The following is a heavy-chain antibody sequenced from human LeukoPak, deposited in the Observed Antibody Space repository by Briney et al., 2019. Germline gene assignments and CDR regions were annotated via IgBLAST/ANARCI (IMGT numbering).Heavy chain of an antibody. Sequence: PGGSLRLSCAASGFTFSSYAMHWVRQAPGKGLEWVAVISYDGSNKYYADSVKGRFTISRDNSKNTLYLQMNSLRAEDTAVYYCARLQRGGTYWLYYFDSWGQGTLVTVSS. V-gene: IGHV3-30*04. J-gene: IGHJ4*02. CDR3: ARLQRGGTYWLYYFDS. CDR1: GFTFSSYA. CDR2: ISYDGSNK. D-gene: IGHD1-26*01.